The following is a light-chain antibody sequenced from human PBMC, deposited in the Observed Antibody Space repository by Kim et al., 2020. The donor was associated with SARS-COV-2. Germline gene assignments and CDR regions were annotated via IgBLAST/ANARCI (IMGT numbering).Light chain of an antibody. Sequence: SYELTQPPSVSVAPGKTARITCGGNNVGSESVNWYQQKAGQAPVLVIYSDSDRPSGIPERFSGSNSGNTATLTISRVEAGDEADYYCQVWDSSSEFYVFGTGTKVTVL. CDR3: QVWDSSSEFYV. CDR2: SDS. CDR1: NVGSES. V-gene: IGLV3-21*04. J-gene: IGLJ1*01.